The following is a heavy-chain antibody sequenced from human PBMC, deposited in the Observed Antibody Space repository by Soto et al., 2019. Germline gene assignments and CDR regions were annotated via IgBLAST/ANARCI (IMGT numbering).Heavy chain of an antibody. CDR3: ASGSKRGGWPFFDY. Sequence: QVQLQESGPGLVKPSETLSLTCTVSGGSFRSYYWSWIRQPPGKGLEWIGYIYNSGSTIYNPSLKSRVTISVDSSKNQFSLKLSSVTAADTPVYYCASGSKRGGWPFFDYWGQGALVTVSS. D-gene: IGHD6-19*01. CDR1: GGSFRSYY. J-gene: IGHJ4*02. CDR2: IYNSGST. V-gene: IGHV4-59*01.